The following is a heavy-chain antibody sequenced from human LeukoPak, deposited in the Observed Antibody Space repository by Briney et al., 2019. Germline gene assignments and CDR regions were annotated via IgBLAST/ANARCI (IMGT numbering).Heavy chain of an antibody. CDR3: AKAYYDILTGHLDY. CDR2: ISSSSSYI. J-gene: IGHJ4*02. D-gene: IGHD3-9*01. CDR1: GFTFSTYS. Sequence: GGSLRFSCAASGFTFSTYSMNWVRQAPGEGLEWVSSISSSSSYIYYADSVKGRFTISRDNAKNSLYLQMNSLRAEDTALYYCAKAYYDILTGHLDYWGQGTLVTVSS. V-gene: IGHV3-21*04.